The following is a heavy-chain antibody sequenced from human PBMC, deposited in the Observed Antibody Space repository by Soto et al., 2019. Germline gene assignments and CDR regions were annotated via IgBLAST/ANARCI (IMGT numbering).Heavy chain of an antibody. J-gene: IGHJ6*02. V-gene: IGHV1-18*01. CDR2: ISTDNGNT. Sequence: QVQLVRSGAEVKKPGASVKVSCQASGYTFTNYGISWVRQAPGQGLEWMGWISTDNGNTNSARKLQGRVTMTTDTSTSTAYMELRSLRSDDTAMYYCARDGVGGGAAGISYYHHGMDVWGQGTTVTVSS. D-gene: IGHD6-13*01. CDR3: ARDGVGGGAAGISYYHHGMDV. CDR1: GYTFTNYG.